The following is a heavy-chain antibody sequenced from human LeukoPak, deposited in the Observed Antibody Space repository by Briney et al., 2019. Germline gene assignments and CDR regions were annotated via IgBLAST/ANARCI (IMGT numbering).Heavy chain of an antibody. D-gene: IGHD4-17*01. V-gene: IGHV3-48*03. CDR3: AGSTVTTSY. Sequence: GGSLRLSCAASGFTFSSYEMNWVRQAPGKGLEWVSYISSSGSTIYYADSVKGRFTISRDNAKNSLYLQMNSLRAEDTAVYYCAGSTVTTSYWGEGTLVTVSS. CDR2: ISSSGSTI. CDR1: GFTFSSYE. J-gene: IGHJ4*02.